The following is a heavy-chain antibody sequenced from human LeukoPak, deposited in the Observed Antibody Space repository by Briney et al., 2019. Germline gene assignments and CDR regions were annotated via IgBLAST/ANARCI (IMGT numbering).Heavy chain of an antibody. J-gene: IGHJ4*02. V-gene: IGHV3-23*01. CDR3: AKEGVAVDTAMVGPFDY. CDR2: ISGSGDPT. Sequence: GGSLRLSCAASGFTFSNYAMSWVRQAPGKGLEWVSTISGSGDPTYYADSVKGRFTISRDKSKNTLYLQMNSLRAEDTAVYYCAKEGVAVDTAMVGPFDYWGQGTLVTVSS. CDR1: GFTFSNYA. D-gene: IGHD5-18*01.